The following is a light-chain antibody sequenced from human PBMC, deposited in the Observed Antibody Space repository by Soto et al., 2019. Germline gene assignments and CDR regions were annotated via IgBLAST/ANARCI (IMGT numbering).Light chain of an antibody. CDR3: SSYTSSSTFYV. J-gene: IGLJ1*01. V-gene: IGLV2-14*01. Sequence: QSVPTQPASVSGSPGQSITISCTGTSSDVGGYNYVSWYQQHPGKAPKLMIYEVSNRPSGVSNRFSGSKSGNTASLTISGLQAEDEADYYCSSYTSSSTFYVFGTGTKLTVL. CDR2: EVS. CDR1: SSDVGGYNY.